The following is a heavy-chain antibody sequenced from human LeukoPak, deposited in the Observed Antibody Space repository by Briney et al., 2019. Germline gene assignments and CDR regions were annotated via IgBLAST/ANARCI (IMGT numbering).Heavy chain of an antibody. V-gene: IGHV4-34*01. J-gene: IGHJ6*02. CDR2: INHSGST. CDR1: GGSFSGYY. CDR3: ARGAAAGRNKKYYYYGMDV. D-gene: IGHD6-13*01. Sequence: SETLSLTCAVYGGSFSGYYWSWIRQPPGKGLEWIGEINHSGSTNYNPSLKSRDTISVDTSKNQFSLKLSSVTAADTAVYYCARGAAAGRNKKYYYYGMDVWGQGTTVTVSS.